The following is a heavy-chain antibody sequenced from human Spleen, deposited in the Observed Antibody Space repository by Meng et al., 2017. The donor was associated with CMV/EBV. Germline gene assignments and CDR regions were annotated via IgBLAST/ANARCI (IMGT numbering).Heavy chain of an antibody. CDR3: ARGRNYYDSSGYHPLDY. Sequence: QVQLVQSGAEGKKPXAAVKVSCXASGDTFTGYYMHWVRQAPGQGLEWMGWIKPNSGDTKYAQRSQGRVTMTRDTSISTAYMELSRLRSDDTAVYYCARGRNYYDSSGYHPLDYWGQGTLVTVSS. CDR2: IKPNSGDT. J-gene: IGHJ4*02. D-gene: IGHD3-22*01. V-gene: IGHV1-2*02. CDR1: GDTFTGYY.